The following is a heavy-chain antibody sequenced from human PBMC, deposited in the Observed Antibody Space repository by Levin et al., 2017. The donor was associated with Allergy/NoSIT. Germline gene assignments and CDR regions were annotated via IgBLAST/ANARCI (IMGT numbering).Heavy chain of an antibody. CDR2: TYYRSKWSY. Sequence: SETLSLTCAISGASFSSNSAAWNWIRQSPSRGLEWLGRTYYRSKWSYDYALSVKSRITINPDTSKNQFSLQLNSVTPEDTAVYYCARGTAGGSWVWAQGTLVTVSS. CDR1: GASFSSNSAA. V-gene: IGHV6-1*01. CDR3: ARGTAGGSWV. D-gene: IGHD6-13*01. J-gene: IGHJ4*02.